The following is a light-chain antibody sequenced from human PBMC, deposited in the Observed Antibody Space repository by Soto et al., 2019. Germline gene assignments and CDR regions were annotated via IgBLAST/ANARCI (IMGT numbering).Light chain of an antibody. CDR1: ASDIGSQDH. CDR2: EAS. CDR3: ASYTNRNTPV. V-gene: IGLV2-14*03. Sequence: QSALIQPASVSGSPGQSLTISCSGTASDIGSQDHVAWYQQYPGKAPKVLIYEASNRPSGVADRFSASKSGNTASLTISGLQAEDEADYYCASYTNRNTPVFGPGTKVTVL. J-gene: IGLJ1*01.